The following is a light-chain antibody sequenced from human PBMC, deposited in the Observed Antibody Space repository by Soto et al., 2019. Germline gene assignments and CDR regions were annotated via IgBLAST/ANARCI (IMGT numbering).Light chain of an antibody. CDR1: GSDIAVYDF. CDR3: SSYAGSNTLV. CDR2: EVT. Sequence: QSALTQPPSASGSPGQSVTISCAGSGSDIAVYDFVSWYQQHPGIAPKLIIYEVTKRPSGVPDRFSGSKSASTASLTVSGLQAEDEADYYCSSYAGSNTLVFGGGTKVTVL. V-gene: IGLV2-8*01. J-gene: IGLJ2*01.